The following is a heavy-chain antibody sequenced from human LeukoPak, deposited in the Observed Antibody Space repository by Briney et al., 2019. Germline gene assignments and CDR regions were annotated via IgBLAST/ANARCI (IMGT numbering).Heavy chain of an antibody. J-gene: IGHJ3*02. Sequence: PGGSLRFSCAASGFTFSNAWMSWVRQAPGKGLEWVGRIKSKTDGGTTDYAAPVKGRFTISRDDSKNTLYLQMNSLKTEDTAVYYCTKLWFGERNDAFDIWGQGTMVTVSS. CDR3: TKLWFGERNDAFDI. D-gene: IGHD3-10*01. CDR1: GFTFSNAW. V-gene: IGHV3-15*01. CDR2: IKSKTDGGTT.